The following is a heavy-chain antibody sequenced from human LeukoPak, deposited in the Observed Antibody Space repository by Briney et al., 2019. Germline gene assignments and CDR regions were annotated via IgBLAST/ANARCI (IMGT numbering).Heavy chain of an antibody. Sequence: PGRSLRLPCAASGFTFDDYAMHWVRQAPGKGLEWVSGTSWNSGNIGYADSVKGRFTISRDNAKNSLYLQMNSLRADDTALYYCAKDRYSSSWLGFDYWGQGTLVTVSS. J-gene: IGHJ4*02. CDR1: GFTFDDYA. V-gene: IGHV3-9*01. CDR3: AKDRYSSSWLGFDY. CDR2: TSWNSGNI. D-gene: IGHD6-13*01.